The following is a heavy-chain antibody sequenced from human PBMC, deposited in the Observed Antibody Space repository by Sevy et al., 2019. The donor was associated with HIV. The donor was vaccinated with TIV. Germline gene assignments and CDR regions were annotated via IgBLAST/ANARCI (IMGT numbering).Heavy chain of an antibody. CDR3: ARRGASGGWYHFDY. CDR2: IYTTDSDA. Sequence: ESLKISCKASGYSFTSSWIGWVRQMPGKCLEWMGIIYTTDSDARYSPSFEGQVTISVDKSISTAYLQWSSLKASDTAMYYCARRGASGGWYHFDYSGQGTLVTVSS. V-gene: IGHV5-51*01. CDR1: GYSFTSSW. D-gene: IGHD6-19*01. J-gene: IGHJ4*02.